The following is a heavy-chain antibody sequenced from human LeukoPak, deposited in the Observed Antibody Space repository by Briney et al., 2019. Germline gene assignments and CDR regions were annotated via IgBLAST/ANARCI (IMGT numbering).Heavy chain of an antibody. D-gene: IGHD6-13*01. V-gene: IGHV4-39*01. CDR3: ARSMNGYSSSWFHPYYDY. Sequence: SETLSLTCTVSGGSISSSSYYWGWIRQPPGKGMEWIGSIYYSGSTYYNPSLKSRVTISVDTSKNQFSLKLSSVTAADTAVYYCARSMNGYSSSWFHPYYDYSGQGTLVTVSS. CDR1: GGSISSSSYY. J-gene: IGHJ4*02. CDR2: IYYSGST.